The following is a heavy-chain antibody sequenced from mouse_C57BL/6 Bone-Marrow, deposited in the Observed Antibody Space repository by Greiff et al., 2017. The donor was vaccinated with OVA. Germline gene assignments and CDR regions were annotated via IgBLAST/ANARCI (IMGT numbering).Heavy chain of an antibody. J-gene: IGHJ4*01. CDR3: ERLDAMDY. CDR2: ISNGGGST. Sequence: EVKLVESGGGLVQPGGSLKLSCAASGFTFSDFYMYWIRQTPEKRLEWVAYISNGGGSTYYPDTVKGRFTISRDNAKNTLYLQMSRLKSEDTAMYYCERLDAMDYWGQGTAVTVSS. CDR1: GFTFSDFY. V-gene: IGHV5-12*01.